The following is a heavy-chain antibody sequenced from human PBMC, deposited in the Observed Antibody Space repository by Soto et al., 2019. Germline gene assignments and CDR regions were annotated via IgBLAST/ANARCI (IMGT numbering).Heavy chain of an antibody. Sequence: SETLSLTCAVYGESFSGHFWTWVRQPPGKGLQWIGEIDHSGSTNCEPSLKSRVTISVDTSKNQFSLKLTSVTATDTAVYYCARATRDGGWSIDYWGQGNMVTVSS. J-gene: IGHJ4*02. V-gene: IGHV4-34*01. CDR2: IDHSGST. CDR3: ARATRDGGWSIDY. D-gene: IGHD6-19*01. CDR1: GESFSGHF.